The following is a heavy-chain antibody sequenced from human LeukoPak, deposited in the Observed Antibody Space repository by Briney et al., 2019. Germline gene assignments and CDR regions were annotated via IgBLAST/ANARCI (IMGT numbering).Heavy chain of an antibody. J-gene: IGHJ4*02. V-gene: IGHV3-53*01. CDR1: GFTVSSSY. D-gene: IGHD2-21*02. CDR3: ARGYGYCGGVCYDY. CDR2: VYTGGIT. Sequence: AGGSLRLSCAASGFTVSSSYMSWVRQAPGKGLEYVSVVYTGGITYYTDSVKGRFTISRDNSKNTLYLQMNSLRAEDTAVYYCARGYGYCGGVCYDYWGQGTLVTVSS.